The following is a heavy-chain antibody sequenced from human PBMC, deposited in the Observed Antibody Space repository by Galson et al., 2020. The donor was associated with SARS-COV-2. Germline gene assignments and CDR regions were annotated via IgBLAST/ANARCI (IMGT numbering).Heavy chain of an antibody. V-gene: IGHV4-39*01. CDR2: VYYNGST. D-gene: IGHD5-12*01. CDR3: ARQNGGYISYFDS. CDR1: GGSISDSSYF. Sequence: ASETLSLICSVSGGSISDSSYFWGWIRQSPRKGLEWIGSVYYNGSTYYKPSLKSRATIYAHPSDNELLLKLTSVTAADAAVYYCARQNGGYISYFDSWGRGTLVSVSS. J-gene: IGHJ4*02.